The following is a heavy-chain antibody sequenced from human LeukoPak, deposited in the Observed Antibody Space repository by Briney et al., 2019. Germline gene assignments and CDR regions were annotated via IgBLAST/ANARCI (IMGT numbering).Heavy chain of an antibody. CDR1: GYTFTSYD. V-gene: IGHV1-8*03. D-gene: IGHD6-13*01. CDR2: MNPNSGNT. Sequence: GASVKISCKASGYTFTSYDINWVRQATGQGLEWMGWMNPNSGNTGYAQKFQGRVTITRNTSISTAYMELSSLRSEDTAVYYCARDSSSWYFDYWGQGTLVTVSS. CDR3: ARDSSSWYFDY. J-gene: IGHJ4*02.